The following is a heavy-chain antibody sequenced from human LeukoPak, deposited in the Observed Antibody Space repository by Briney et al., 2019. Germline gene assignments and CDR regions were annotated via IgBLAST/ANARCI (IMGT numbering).Heavy chain of an antibody. CDR2: IIPILGIA. J-gene: IGHJ4*02. CDR1: GGTFSSYT. Sequence: GASVKVFCKASGGTFSSYTISWVRQAPGQGLEWMGRIIPILGIANYAQKFQGRVTITADKSTSTAYMELSSLRSEDTAVYYCARAPYSYYDFWSGYYYFDYWGQGTLVTVSS. CDR3: ARAPYSYYDFWSGYYYFDY. D-gene: IGHD3-3*01. V-gene: IGHV1-69*02.